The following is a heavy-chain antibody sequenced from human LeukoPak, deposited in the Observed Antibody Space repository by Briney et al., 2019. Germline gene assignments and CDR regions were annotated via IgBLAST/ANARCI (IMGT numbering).Heavy chain of an antibody. D-gene: IGHD1-7*01. V-gene: IGHV4-4*02. CDR2: IYHSGST. Sequence: PSGTLSPTCAVSGGSISSSNWWSWVRQPPGKGLEWIGEIYHSGSTNYNPSLKSRVTISVDKSKNQFSLKLSPVTAADTAVYYCARGSRYNWNYYAFDIWGQGTMVTVSS. CDR1: GGSISSSNW. J-gene: IGHJ3*02. CDR3: ARGSRYNWNYYAFDI.